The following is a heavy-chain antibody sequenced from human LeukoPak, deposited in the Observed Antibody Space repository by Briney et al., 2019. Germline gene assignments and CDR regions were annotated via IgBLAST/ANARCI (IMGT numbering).Heavy chain of an antibody. CDR1: GGTFSSYA. Sequence: SVKVSCKASGGTFSSYAISWVRQAPRQGLEWMGGIIPIFGTANYAQKFQGRVTITADESTSTAYMELSSLRSEDTAVYYCARDLEWHSSGWRKNWFDPWGQGTLVTVSS. J-gene: IGHJ5*02. CDR3: ARDLEWHSSGWRKNWFDP. V-gene: IGHV1-69*13. CDR2: IIPIFGTA. D-gene: IGHD6-19*01.